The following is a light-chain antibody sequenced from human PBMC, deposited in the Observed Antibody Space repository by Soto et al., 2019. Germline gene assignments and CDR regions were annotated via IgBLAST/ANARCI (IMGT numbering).Light chain of an antibody. Sequence: DIQMTQSPSTLSASVGDIVTITFRASQSISSWLAWYQQKPGKAPKLLINKASSLESGVPSRFSGSGSGTEFTLTISSLEPEDFAVYYCQQRYSWPPITFGQGTRLEIK. CDR3: QQRYSWPPIT. J-gene: IGKJ5*01. CDR1: QSISSW. CDR2: KAS. V-gene: IGKV1-5*03.